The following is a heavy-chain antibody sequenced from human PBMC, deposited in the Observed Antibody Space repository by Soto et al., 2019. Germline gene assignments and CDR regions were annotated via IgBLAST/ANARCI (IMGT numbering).Heavy chain of an antibody. D-gene: IGHD6-6*01. CDR2: ISSSSSYI. CDR1: GFTFSSYS. J-gene: IGHJ4*02. Sequence: GGSLRLSCAASGFTFSSYSMNWVRQAPGKGLEWVSSISSSSSYIYYADSVKGRFTISRDNAKNSLYLQMNSLRAEDTAVYYCARGPRQYSSSSRGYYFDYWGQGTLVTVSS. V-gene: IGHV3-21*01. CDR3: ARGPRQYSSSSRGYYFDY.